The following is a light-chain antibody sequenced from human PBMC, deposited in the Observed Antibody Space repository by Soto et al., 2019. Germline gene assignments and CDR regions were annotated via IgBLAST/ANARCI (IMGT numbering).Light chain of an antibody. CDR2: GAS. Sequence: EIVLTQSPVTLSLSPGERATLSCRASQSVSSYLAWYQQKPGQAPRLLISGASTRATGLPARFSGSGSGTEFTLTISSLQSEDFAVYYCHQYNNWPQTFGQGTKVDIK. CDR1: QSVSSY. V-gene: IGKV3-15*01. J-gene: IGKJ1*01. CDR3: HQYNNWPQT.